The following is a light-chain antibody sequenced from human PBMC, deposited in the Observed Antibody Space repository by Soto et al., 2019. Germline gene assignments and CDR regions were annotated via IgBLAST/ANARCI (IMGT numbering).Light chain of an antibody. CDR3: SSYAGTDRG. J-gene: IGLJ1*01. V-gene: IGLV2-8*01. Sequence: QSVLTQPPSASGSPGQSVTISCTGTSRDVGSYNYVSWYQQHPGKAPKLMIYEVYKRPSGVPDRFSGSKSGSTASLTVSGLQAEDEADYYCSSYAGTDRGFGTGTKVTVL. CDR2: EVY. CDR1: SRDVGSYNY.